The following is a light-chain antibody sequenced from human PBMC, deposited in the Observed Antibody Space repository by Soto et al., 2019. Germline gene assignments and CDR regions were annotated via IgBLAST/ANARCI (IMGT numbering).Light chain of an antibody. V-gene: IGKV1-39*01. Sequence: DIQMTQSPSSLSASVGDTITITCRASEIIRSYLNWYVHKPGKSPKLLIYAASTLHSGVPSRFSGSGSGTHFTLTISNLQPEDCATYFCQQSYNSPPTFGRGTRVEI. CDR3: QQSYNSPPT. J-gene: IGKJ1*01. CDR2: AAS. CDR1: EIIRSY.